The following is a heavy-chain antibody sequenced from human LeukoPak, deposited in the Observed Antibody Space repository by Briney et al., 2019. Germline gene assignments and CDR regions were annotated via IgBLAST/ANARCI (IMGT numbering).Heavy chain of an antibody. Sequence: ASVTVSFKASGYTFTSYDINWVRQATGQGLEWMGWMNPNSGNTGYAQKFQGRVTMTRNTSISTAYMELSSLRSEDTAVYYCARGPRYYDSSGYMFDYWGQGTLVTVSS. CDR1: GYTFTSYD. CDR2: MNPNSGNT. D-gene: IGHD3-22*01. CDR3: ARGPRYYDSSGYMFDY. V-gene: IGHV1-8*01. J-gene: IGHJ4*02.